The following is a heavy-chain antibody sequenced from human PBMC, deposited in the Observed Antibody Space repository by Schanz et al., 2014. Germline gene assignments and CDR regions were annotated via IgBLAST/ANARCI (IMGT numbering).Heavy chain of an antibody. CDR2: ITGASDHI. J-gene: IGHJ4*02. V-gene: IGHV3-23*01. CDR1: GFIFGSSV. Sequence: EVQLLESGGGLIQPGGSLRLSCAASGFIFGSSVMAWVRQAPGKGLEWVSGITGASDHIDYAESVKGRFTISRDNSKNTLYLQRDRLRAEDTAVYFCAKKVPAYNPFDSWGQGTLVTVSS. CDR3: AKKVPAYNPFDS. D-gene: IGHD1-1*01.